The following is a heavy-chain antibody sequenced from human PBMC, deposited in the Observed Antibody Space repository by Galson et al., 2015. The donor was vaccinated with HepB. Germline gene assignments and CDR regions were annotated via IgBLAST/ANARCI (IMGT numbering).Heavy chain of an antibody. CDR3: ARDFSPTNRVIGGRGGLNY. Sequence: SLRLSCAASGSTFSSYWMSWVRQAPGKGLEWVAVIWYDASRQYYADYVKGRFTISRDNSKNTVYLEINSLRAEDTAVYYCARDFSPTNRVIGGRGGLNYWGQGTLVTVSS. CDR2: IWYDASRQ. D-gene: IGHD2/OR15-2a*01. CDR1: GSTFSSYW. J-gene: IGHJ4*02. V-gene: IGHV3-33*08.